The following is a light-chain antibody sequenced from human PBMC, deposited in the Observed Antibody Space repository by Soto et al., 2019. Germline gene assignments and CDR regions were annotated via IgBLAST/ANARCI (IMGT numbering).Light chain of an antibody. Sequence: QSVLTQPPSVSGAPGQRVTISCTGSSSNIGAGFDVHWYQQVPGTAPKLLIYGNSNRPSGVPDRFSGSKSGTSASLAITGLQAEDEADYYCQSYDSRLSDSYVVFGGGTKLTVL. CDR3: QSYDSRLSDSYVV. V-gene: IGLV1-40*01. J-gene: IGLJ2*01. CDR2: GNS. CDR1: SSNIGAGFD.